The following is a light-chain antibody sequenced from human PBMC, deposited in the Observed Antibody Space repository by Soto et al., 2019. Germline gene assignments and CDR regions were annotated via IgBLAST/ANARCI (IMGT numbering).Light chain of an antibody. CDR3: QQYGSSLLT. CDR1: QSVSSGY. V-gene: IGKV3-20*01. J-gene: IGKJ1*01. Sequence: EIVLTQSPGTLSLSPGERATLSCRASQSVSSGYLAWYQQKPAQAPRLLIYGASSRATGIPDRFSGSGSGTDFTLTISRLEPEDFAVYYCQQYGSSLLTFGQGTKVEIK. CDR2: GAS.